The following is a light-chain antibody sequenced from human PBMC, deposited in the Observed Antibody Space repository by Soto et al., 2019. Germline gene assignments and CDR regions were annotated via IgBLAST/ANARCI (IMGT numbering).Light chain of an antibody. CDR2: EVS. CDR3: SSYTSSSTQV. J-gene: IGLJ1*01. Sequence: QSVLTQPASVSGSPGQSITISCTGTTSDVGRYNYVSWYQQHPGTAPKLMIYEVSNRPSGVSNRFSGSKSGNTASLTISGLQAEDEADYYCSSYTSSSTQVFGTGTRSPS. CDR1: TSDVGRYNY. V-gene: IGLV2-14*01.